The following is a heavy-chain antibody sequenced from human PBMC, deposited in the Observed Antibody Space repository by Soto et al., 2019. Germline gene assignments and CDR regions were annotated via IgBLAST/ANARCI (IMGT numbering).Heavy chain of an antibody. CDR3: ARAAYGHGLDV. CDR1: GFTFSDHY. Sequence: GGSLRLSCAASGFTFSDHYMDWVRQAPGKGLKWLGRITNKGDGYTTEYAASVKGRFTVSRDDSRNSLYLQMNSLKTEDTAVYYCARAAYGHGLDVWGQGSTVTVSS. J-gene: IGHJ6*02. V-gene: IGHV3-72*01. CDR2: ITNKGDGYTT. D-gene: IGHD3-16*01.